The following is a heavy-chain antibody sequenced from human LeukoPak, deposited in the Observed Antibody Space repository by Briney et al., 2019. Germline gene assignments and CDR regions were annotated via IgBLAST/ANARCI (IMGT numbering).Heavy chain of an antibody. CDR2: ISYDGSNK. D-gene: IGHD6-19*01. V-gene: IGHV3-30*18. CDR3: AKLTGVAGTGDY. J-gene: IGHJ4*02. CDR1: GFTFSSYG. Sequence: GRSLRLSCAASGFTFSSYGMHWVRQAPGKGLEWVVVISYDGSNKYYADSVKGRFTISRDNSKNTLYLQMNSLRAEDTAVYYCAKLTGVAGTGDYWGQGTLVTVSS.